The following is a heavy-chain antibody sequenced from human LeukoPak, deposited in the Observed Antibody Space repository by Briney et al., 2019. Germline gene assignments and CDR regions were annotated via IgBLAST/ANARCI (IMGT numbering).Heavy chain of an antibody. V-gene: IGHV3-33*01. D-gene: IGHD2-15*01. CDR3: ARTPGGCSGGSCYSGSFDY. Sequence: PGGSLRLSCAASGFTFISYGMHWVRQAPGKGLECVAVIWYDGSNKYYADSVKGRFTISRDNSKNTLYLQMNSLRAEDTAVYYCARTPGGCSGGSCYSGSFDYWGQGTLVTVSS. CDR1: GFTFISYG. J-gene: IGHJ4*02. CDR2: IWYDGSNK.